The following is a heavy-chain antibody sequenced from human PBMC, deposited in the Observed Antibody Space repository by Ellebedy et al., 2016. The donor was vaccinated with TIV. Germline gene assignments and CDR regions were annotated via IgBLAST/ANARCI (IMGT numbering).Heavy chain of an antibody. V-gene: IGHV3-23*01. CDR1: GFSFSTYA. CDR3: AKDSLITIYGVVMICDY. CDR2: ISGSGGST. D-gene: IGHD3-3*01. J-gene: IGHJ4*02. Sequence: GGSLRLSXAASGFSFSTYAMSWVRQAPGKGLEWVSAISGSGGSTYYADSVKGRFTISRDKSKNTLYLQMNSLRAEDTAVYYCAKDSLITIYGVVMICDYWGQGTLVTVSS.